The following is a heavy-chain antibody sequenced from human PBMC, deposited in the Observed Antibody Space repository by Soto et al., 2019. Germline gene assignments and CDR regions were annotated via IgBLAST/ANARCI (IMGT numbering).Heavy chain of an antibody. J-gene: IGHJ4*01. CDR3: ARGNYGGFDY. Sequence: GGSLRLSCAASGFTFSSYWMHWIRQPPGKGLVWVSRIYSDGSATTYADSVKGRFTISRDNAKNILYLQMNSLSPDVTAVYYCARGNYGGFDYWGHGTLVTVSS. CDR1: GFTFSSYW. D-gene: IGHD4-17*01. V-gene: IGHV3-74*01. CDR2: IYSDGSAT.